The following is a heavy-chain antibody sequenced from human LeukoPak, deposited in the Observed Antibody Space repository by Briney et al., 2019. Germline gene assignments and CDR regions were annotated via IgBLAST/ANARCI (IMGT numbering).Heavy chain of an antibody. CDR2: MYLSGTT. J-gene: IGHJ4*02. CDR1: GDSINSLDL. D-gene: IGHD1-26*01. CDR3: AGLVGRYSSALYYYYFDY. V-gene: IGHV4-4*02. Sequence: SETLSLTCTVSGDSINSLDLWSWVRQPPGKGLEWIGEMYLSGTTHSNPSVKSRVTISIDKSKNQFFLNLSSVTAADTAVYYCAGLVGRYSSALYYYYFDYWGQGTLVTVSS.